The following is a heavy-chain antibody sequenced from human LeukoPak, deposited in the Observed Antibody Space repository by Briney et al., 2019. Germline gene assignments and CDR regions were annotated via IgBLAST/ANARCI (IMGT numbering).Heavy chain of an antibody. J-gene: IGHJ6*02. Sequence: PGGSLRLSCAAPGFTFSSYWMHWVRQPSGKGLVWVSRINRDGSGTSYVDSVKGRFTISRDNAKNTVYLQMNSLRAEDTAVYYCARDSNYGMDVWGQGTTVTVSS. CDR3: ARDSNYGMDV. V-gene: IGHV3-74*01. CDR2: INRDGSGT. CDR1: GFTFSSYW.